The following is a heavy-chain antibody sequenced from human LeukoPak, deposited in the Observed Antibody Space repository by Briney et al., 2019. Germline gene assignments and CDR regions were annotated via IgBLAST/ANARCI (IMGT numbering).Heavy chain of an antibody. Sequence: GASVKVSCKTSGYTFTDYYVHWVRQAPGQGLEWVGWINPNSGSTSYIQKFQGWVTLTRDTSITTVYMEFSRLRSDDTAVYYCARARDYCTSTRCYSPHHYGIDDWGQGTTVIVSS. D-gene: IGHD2-2*02. CDR2: INPNSGST. J-gene: IGHJ6*02. CDR1: GYTFTDYY. V-gene: IGHV1-2*04. CDR3: ARARDYCTSTRCYSPHHYGIDD.